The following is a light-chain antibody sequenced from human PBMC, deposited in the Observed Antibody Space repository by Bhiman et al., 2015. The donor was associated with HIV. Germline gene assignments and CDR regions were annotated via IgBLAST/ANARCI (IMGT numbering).Light chain of an antibody. J-gene: IGLJ3*02. V-gene: IGLV2-11*01. CDR3: CSYAGTYTFV. CDR1: SSDVGGYNY. Sequence: QSALTQARSVSGSPGQSVTISCTGTSSDVGGYNYVSWYQQHPGKAPKLMIYDVSKRPSGVPDRFSGSKSGNTASLTISGLQAEDEADYYCCSYAGTYTFVFGGGTKLTVL. CDR2: DVS.